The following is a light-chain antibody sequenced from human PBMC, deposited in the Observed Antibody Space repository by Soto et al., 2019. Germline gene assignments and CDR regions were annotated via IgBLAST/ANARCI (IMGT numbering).Light chain of an antibody. CDR1: QTFITF. CDR2: DAS. J-gene: IGKJ1*01. CDR3: QQLSAWPP. Sequence: EIVLTQSPDTLSLSPGERATLSCRASQTFITFLAWYQQKPGQAPRLIVYDASKRAPGIPARFIGSGSGTDFTLTVSRLEPEDFAHYYCQQLSAWPPFAQGTNVDI. V-gene: IGKV3-11*01.